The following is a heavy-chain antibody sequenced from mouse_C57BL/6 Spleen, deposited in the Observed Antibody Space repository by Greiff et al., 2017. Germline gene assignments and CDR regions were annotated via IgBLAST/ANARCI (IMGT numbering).Heavy chain of an antibody. CDR2: IHPNSGST. Sequence: QVQLKQPGAELVKPGASVKLSCKASGYTFTSYWMHWVKQRPGQGLEWIGMIHPNSGSTNYNEKFKSKATLTVDKSSSTAYMQLSSLTSEDSAVYYCARDYYSNLYYFDYWGQGTTLTVSS. D-gene: IGHD2-5*01. J-gene: IGHJ2*01. CDR3: ARDYYSNLYYFDY. CDR1: GYTFTSYW. V-gene: IGHV1-64*01.